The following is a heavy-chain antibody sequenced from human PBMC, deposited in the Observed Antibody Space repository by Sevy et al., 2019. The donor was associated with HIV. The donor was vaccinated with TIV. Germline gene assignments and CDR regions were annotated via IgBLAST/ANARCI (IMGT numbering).Heavy chain of an antibody. V-gene: IGHV3-23*01. CDR3: AKKMGVWSGMAFLVDY. CDR1: GFTFSSFA. J-gene: IGHJ4*02. D-gene: IGHD5-18*01. CDR2: ISGTGDHT. Sequence: GGYLRLSCAASGFTFSSFAMGWVRQAPGKGLDWISVISGTGDHTYYADSVKGRFTISRDNSKNTLFLQMNSLRAEDTAIFYCAKKMGVWSGMAFLVDYWGQGTLVTVSS.